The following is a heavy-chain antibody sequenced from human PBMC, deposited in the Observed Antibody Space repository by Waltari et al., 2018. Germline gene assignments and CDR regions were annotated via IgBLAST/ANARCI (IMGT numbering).Heavy chain of an antibody. Sequence: QVQLQESGPGLVKPAETLSLTCTVSGGSISNYYCSWIRQPPGKGLEWIGYISYSGSTTYSPSLKSRVTITVDTSKKQFSLKLNFVTAADTAVYYCARGSEGSYCSGGTCYSYYYMDVWGKGTTDTVSS. CDR1: GGSISNYY. CDR2: ISYSGST. CDR3: ARGSEGSYCSGGTCYSYYYMDV. D-gene: IGHD2-15*01. V-gene: IGHV4-59*01. J-gene: IGHJ6*03.